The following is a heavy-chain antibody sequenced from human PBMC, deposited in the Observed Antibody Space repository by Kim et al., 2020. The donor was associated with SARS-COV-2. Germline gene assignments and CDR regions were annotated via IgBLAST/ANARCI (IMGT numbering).Heavy chain of an antibody. CDR2: IDPSDSYT. CDR1: GDSFTSYW. Sequence: GESLKISCKGSGDSFTSYWISWVRQMPGKGLEWMGRIDPSDSYTKYSPSFQGHVTISADKSISTAYLQWSGLKASDTAMYYCARHRRLVAMNGVDQYGMDVWSEGTTVSVSS. J-gene: IGHJ6*04. D-gene: IGHD2-8*01. CDR3: ARHRRLVAMNGVDQYGMDV. V-gene: IGHV5-10-1*01.